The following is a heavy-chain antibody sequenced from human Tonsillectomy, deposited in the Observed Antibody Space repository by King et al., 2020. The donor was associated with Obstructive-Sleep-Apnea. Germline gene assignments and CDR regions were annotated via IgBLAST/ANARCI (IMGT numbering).Heavy chain of an antibody. D-gene: IGHD6-13*01. CDR3: AKDLGYSSSWYLFDY. V-gene: IGHV3-30*18. J-gene: IGHJ4*02. CDR1: RREG. Sequence: RREGMNWVRQAPGKGREWGAVISDDGSNKYYAEAVKGRFTISRDNSKNTLYLQMNSLRAEDTAVYYCAKDLGYSSSWYLFDYWGQGTLVTVSS. CDR2: ISDDGSNK.